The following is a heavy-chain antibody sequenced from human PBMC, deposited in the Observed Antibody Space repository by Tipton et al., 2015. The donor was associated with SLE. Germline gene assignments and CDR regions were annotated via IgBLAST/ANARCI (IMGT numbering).Heavy chain of an antibody. CDR1: GAPISRHY. V-gene: IGHV4-59*11. Sequence: TLSLTCSVSGAPISRHYWTWIRQPPGKGLEWIGYIFFSGNTKYNPSLNSRITMSIDTSKDQFSLRLTSVTAADTAMYYCARESGSGNFGNWFDPWGRGILVTVSS. CDR3: ARESGSGNFGNWFDP. CDR2: IFFSGNT. J-gene: IGHJ5*02. D-gene: IGHD3-10*01.